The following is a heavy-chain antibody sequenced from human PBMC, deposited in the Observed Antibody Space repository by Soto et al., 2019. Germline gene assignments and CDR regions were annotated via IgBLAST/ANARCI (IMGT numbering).Heavy chain of an antibody. CDR1: GGSINNYY. CDR3: AREHGFSYGLNYFDP. D-gene: IGHD5-18*01. V-gene: IGHV4-59*01. J-gene: IGHJ5*02. Sequence: SETLSLTYTVSGGSINNYYWSWIRQPPGKGLEWIGYIYDSGSTNYNPSLKSRVTMSVDTSKNQFSLNLSSVTAADTAVYYCAREHGFSYGLNYFDPWGQGTLVTVSS. CDR2: IYDSGST.